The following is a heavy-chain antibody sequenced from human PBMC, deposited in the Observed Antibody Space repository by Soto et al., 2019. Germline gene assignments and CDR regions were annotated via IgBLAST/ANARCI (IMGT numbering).Heavy chain of an antibody. CDR1: GYTFTSYG. CDR2: ISAYNGNT. V-gene: IGHV1-18*01. D-gene: IGHD2-8*02. Sequence: QVQLLQSGAEVKKLGASLKVSCKASGYTFTSYGISWVRQAPGQGLEWRGGISAYNGNTNNAQKLQGRVTMTTDTSTSTAYMELRSLRSDDTAVYYCARSGGYYYYYYMDVWGKGTTVTVSS. CDR3: ARSGGYYYYYYMDV. J-gene: IGHJ6*03.